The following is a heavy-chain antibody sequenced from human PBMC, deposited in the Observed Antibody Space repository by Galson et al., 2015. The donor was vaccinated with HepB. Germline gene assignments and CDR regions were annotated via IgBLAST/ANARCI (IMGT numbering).Heavy chain of an antibody. D-gene: IGHD4-17*01. Sequence: SVKVSCKVSGYTLTELSMHWVRQAPGKGLEWMGGFDPEDGETIYAQKFQGRVTMTEDTSTDTAYMELSSLRSEDTAVYYCATSALSDYVQWYGMDVWGQGTTVTVSS. V-gene: IGHV1-24*01. J-gene: IGHJ6*02. CDR2: FDPEDGET. CDR1: GYTLTELS. CDR3: ATSALSDYVQWYGMDV.